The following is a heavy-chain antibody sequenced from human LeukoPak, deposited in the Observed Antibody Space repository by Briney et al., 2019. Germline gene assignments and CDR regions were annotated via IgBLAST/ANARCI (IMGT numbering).Heavy chain of an antibody. CDR1: GFSFSSYQ. D-gene: IGHD6-13*01. V-gene: IGHV3-48*03. CDR2: ISDDDTTI. CDR3: ARGHGTSWFPFDS. Sequence: PGGSLRLSCTGSGFSFSSYQMNWVRQAPGKGLEWVSHISDDDTTIYYADSVKGRFTISRDDAKSSLYLEMKSLRAEDTAIYYCARGHGTSWFPFDSWGQATLVTVSS. J-gene: IGHJ4*02.